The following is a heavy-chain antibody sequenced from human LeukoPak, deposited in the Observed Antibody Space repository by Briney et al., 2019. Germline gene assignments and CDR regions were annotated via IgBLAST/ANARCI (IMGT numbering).Heavy chain of an antibody. J-gene: IGHJ4*02. V-gene: IGHV3-21*01. CDR3: AKGGKGYCSGGSCNSFDY. CDR1: GFTFSSYS. CDR2: ISSSSSYI. D-gene: IGHD2-15*01. Sequence: GGSLRLSCAASGFTFSSYSMNWVRQAPGKGLEWVSSISSSSSYIYYADSVKGRFTISRDNAKNSLYLQMNSLRAEDTAVYYCAKGGKGYCSGGSCNSFDYWGPGTPVIVTS.